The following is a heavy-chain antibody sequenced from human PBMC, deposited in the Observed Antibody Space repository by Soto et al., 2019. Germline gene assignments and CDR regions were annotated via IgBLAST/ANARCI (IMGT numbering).Heavy chain of an antibody. CDR3: AREGEEGDFDY. CDR2: IWYDGSNK. CDR1: GFTFSSYG. V-gene: IGHV3-33*01. J-gene: IGHJ4*02. Sequence: QVQLVESGGGVVQPGRSLRLSCAASGFTFSSYGMHGVRQAPGKGLELVAVIWYDGSNKYYADSVKGRFTISRDNSKNTLYLQMNSLRAEDTAVYYCAREGEEGDFDYWGQGTLVTVSS.